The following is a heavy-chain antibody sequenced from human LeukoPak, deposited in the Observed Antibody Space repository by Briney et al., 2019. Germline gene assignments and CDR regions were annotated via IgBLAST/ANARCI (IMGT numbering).Heavy chain of an antibody. CDR3: ARGVDWYFDL. Sequence: GGSLRLSCAASGFTFSSYAMHCVRQAPGKGLEWVAVISYDGSNKYYADSVKGRFTISRDKSKSTLYLQMNSLRPEDTAVYYCARGVDWYFDLWGRGTLVTVSS. CDR1: GFTFSSYA. V-gene: IGHV3-30-3*01. D-gene: IGHD3-10*01. J-gene: IGHJ2*01. CDR2: ISYDGSNK.